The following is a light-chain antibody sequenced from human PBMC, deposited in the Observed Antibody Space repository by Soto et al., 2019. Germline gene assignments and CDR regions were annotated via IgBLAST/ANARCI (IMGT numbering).Light chain of an antibody. CDR1: SSDGGGYNY. CDR3: SSYTSSSTLVV. J-gene: IGLJ2*01. CDR2: DVS. Sequence: QSALTQPASVSGSPGQSITISCTGTSSDGGGYNYVSWYQQHTGKAPKLMIYDVSNRPSGVSNRFSGSKSGNTASLTISGLQAEDEADYYCSSYTSSSTLVVLGGETKLTVL. V-gene: IGLV2-14*01.